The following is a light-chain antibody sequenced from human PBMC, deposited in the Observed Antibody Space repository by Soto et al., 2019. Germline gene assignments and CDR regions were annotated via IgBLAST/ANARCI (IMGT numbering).Light chain of an antibody. CDR3: QQYYHWPRT. CDR2: AAS. CDR1: QSVSNN. J-gene: IGKJ1*01. V-gene: IGKV3-15*01. Sequence: EIVLTQSPGTLSLSPGERATLSCRASQSVSNNYLAWYQQKPGQTPRPLIYAASTRATGIPARFSGSGSGTDFNLTITSLQSEDFAVYYCQQYYHWPRTFGQGTKVDIK.